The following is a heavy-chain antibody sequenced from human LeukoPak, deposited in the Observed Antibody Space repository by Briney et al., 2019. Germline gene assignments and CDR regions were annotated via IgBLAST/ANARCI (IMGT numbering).Heavy chain of an antibody. CDR3: ARVPYYDSSGYYRYYYYYMDA. CDR2: ISSSSYI. V-gene: IGHV3-21*01. J-gene: IGHJ6*03. D-gene: IGHD3-22*01. CDR1: GFTFSSYS. Sequence: GGSLRLSCAASGFTFSSYSMNWVRQAPGKGLEWVSSISSSSYIYYADSVKGRFTISRDNAKNSLYLQMNSLRAEDTAVYYCARVPYYDSSGYYRYYYYYMDAWGKGTTVTVSS.